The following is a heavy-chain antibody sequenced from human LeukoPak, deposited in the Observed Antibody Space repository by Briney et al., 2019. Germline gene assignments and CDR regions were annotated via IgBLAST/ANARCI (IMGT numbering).Heavy chain of an antibody. J-gene: IGHJ5*02. V-gene: IGHV3-21*01. Sequence: GGPLRLPCAPSGFTPSSYSMNWVRQAPGRGLEGVSPISGSSSYIYYADSVKGRFTISRDNAKNSLYLQMNSLRAEDTAVYYCARAAIAATGKYWFDPWGQGTLVTVSS. CDR3: ARAAIAATGKYWFDP. CDR2: ISGSSSYI. CDR1: GFTPSSYS. D-gene: IGHD6-13*01.